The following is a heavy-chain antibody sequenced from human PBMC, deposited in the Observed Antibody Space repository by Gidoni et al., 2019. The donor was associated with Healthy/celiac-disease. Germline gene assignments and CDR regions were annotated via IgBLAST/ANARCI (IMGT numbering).Heavy chain of an antibody. J-gene: IGHJ3*02. V-gene: IGHV3-7*03. Sequence: EVQLVESGGGLVQPGGSLRLSCAASGFPFSSYWMSWVRQAPGKGLEWVANIKQDGSEKYYVDSVKGRFTISRDNAKNSLYLQMNSLRAEDTAVYYCARELWSGYQSDAFDIWGQGTMVTVSS. CDR3: ARELWSGYQSDAFDI. D-gene: IGHD3-3*01. CDR2: IKQDGSEK. CDR1: GFPFSSYW.